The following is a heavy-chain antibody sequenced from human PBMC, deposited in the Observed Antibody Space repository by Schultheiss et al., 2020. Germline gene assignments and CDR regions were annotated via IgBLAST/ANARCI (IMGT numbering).Heavy chain of an antibody. CDR1: GFTFSSYS. V-gene: IGHV3-48*01. CDR3: ASGDIVATMPFDY. Sequence: GGSLRLSCAASGFTFSSYSMNWVRQAPGKGLEWVSYISSSSSTIYYADSVKGRFTISRDNAKNSLYLQMNSLRAEDTAVYYCASGDIVATMPFDYWGQGTLVSVSS. J-gene: IGHJ4*02. CDR2: ISSSSSTI. D-gene: IGHD5-12*01.